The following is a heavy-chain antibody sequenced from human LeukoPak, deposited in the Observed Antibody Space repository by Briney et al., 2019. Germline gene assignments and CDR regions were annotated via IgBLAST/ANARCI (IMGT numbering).Heavy chain of an antibody. CDR1: GYTFTSYY. CDR2: INPNSGGT. CDR3: ARGLYDFWSGYTQFDY. J-gene: IGHJ4*02. Sequence: ASVKVSCKASGYTFTSYYMHWVRQAPGQGLEWMGWINPNSGGTNYAQKFQGRVTMTRDTSISTAYMELSRLRSDDTAVYYCARGLYDFWSGYTQFDYWGQGALVTVSS. D-gene: IGHD3-3*01. V-gene: IGHV1-2*02.